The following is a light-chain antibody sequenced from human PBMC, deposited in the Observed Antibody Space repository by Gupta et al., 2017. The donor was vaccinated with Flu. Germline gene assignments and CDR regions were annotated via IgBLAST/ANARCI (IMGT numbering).Light chain of an antibody. CDR2: QDN. V-gene: IGLV3-1*01. J-gene: IGLJ1*01. CDR1: NLGDKY. Sequence: SNDLTQPPSVSVSPRQTASITCSGDNLGDKYVCWYQQKPGQSPVLVIYQDNKRPSGIPERFSGSNSGNTATLTISGTQAMEEADYYCQAGDSSTYYVFGTGTKVTVL. CDR3: QAGDSSTYYV.